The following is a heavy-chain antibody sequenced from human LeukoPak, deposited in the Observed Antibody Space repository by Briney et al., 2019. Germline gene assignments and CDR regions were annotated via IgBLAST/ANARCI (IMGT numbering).Heavy chain of an antibody. J-gene: IGHJ4*02. CDR2: IKQDGSEK. D-gene: IGHD2-15*01. CDR1: GFTFSSYS. Sequence: GGSLRLSCEASGFTFSSYSMSWVRQAPGKGLEWVANIKQDGSEKYYVDSVKGRFTISRDNAKNSLYLQMNSLRAEDTAVYYCARGSRVCSGGSCYSAGDDYWGQGTLVTVSS. V-gene: IGHV3-7*01. CDR3: ARGSRVCSGGSCYSAGDDY.